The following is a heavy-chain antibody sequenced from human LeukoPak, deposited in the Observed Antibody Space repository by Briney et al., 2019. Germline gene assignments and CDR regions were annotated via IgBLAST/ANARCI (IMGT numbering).Heavy chain of an antibody. J-gene: IGHJ5*02. CDR2: IIPIFGTA. Sequence: SVKVSCKASGGTFSSYAISWVRQAPGQGLEWMGGIIPIFGTANYSQKFQGRVTITADESTSTAYMELSSLRSEDTAVYYCARGYGDHGWFDPWGQGTLVTVSS. V-gene: IGHV1-69*13. CDR3: ARGYGDHGWFDP. D-gene: IGHD4-17*01. CDR1: GGTFSSYA.